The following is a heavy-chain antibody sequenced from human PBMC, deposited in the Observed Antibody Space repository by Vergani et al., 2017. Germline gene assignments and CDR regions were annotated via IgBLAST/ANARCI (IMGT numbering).Heavy chain of an antibody. V-gene: IGHV2-70*01. CDR1: GFSLSTSGMC. CDR3: ARMSSDCSSTSCYDY. CDR2: IDWDDDK. D-gene: IGHD2-2*01. Sequence: QVTLRESGPALVKPTQTLTLTCTFSGFSLSTSGMCVSWIRQPPGKALEWLALIDWDDDKYYSTSLKTRLTISKDTSKNQVVLTMTNMDPVDTATYYCARMSSDCSSTSCYDYWGQGTLVTVSS. J-gene: IGHJ4*02.